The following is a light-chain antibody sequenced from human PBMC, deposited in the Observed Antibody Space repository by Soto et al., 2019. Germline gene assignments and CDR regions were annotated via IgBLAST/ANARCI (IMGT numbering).Light chain of an antibody. CDR3: HQRQSWPRT. CDR2: GSS. V-gene: IGKV3-20*01. Sequence: EIVLTQSPGTLSLSPGERATLSCRASQTFSTSYLAWYQQKPGQAPRLLIYGSSSRATGIPDRFSGHGSGTDFTLTISDVEPEDFAVYYCHQRQSWPRTFGQGTTVDI. CDR1: QTFSTSY. J-gene: IGKJ1*01.